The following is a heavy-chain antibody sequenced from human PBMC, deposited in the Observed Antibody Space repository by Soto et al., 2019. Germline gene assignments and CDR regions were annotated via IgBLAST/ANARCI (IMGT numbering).Heavy chain of an antibody. J-gene: IGHJ5*02. Sequence: PSETLSLTCTVSGGSISSYYWSWIRQPPGKGLEWIGYIYYSGSTNYNPSLKSRVTISVDTSKNQFSLKLSSVTAADTAVYYCARVMFYDFWSGYYTGIDSGSGNWFDPWGQGTLVTVSS. CDR2: IYYSGST. V-gene: IGHV4-59*01. D-gene: IGHD3-3*01. CDR1: GGSISSYY. CDR3: ARVMFYDFWSGYYTGIDSGSGNWFDP.